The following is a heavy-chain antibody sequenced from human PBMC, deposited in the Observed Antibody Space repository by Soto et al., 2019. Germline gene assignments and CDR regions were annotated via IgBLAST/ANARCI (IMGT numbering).Heavy chain of an antibody. Sequence: LRLSCAASGFTFRDYDMNWVRQAPGKGLEWVSSISSGSSYIYYADSVRGRFTISRDNAKNLMYLQMNSLRADDTAVYYCASPSRTNARSARDYWGQGTLVTVSS. V-gene: IGHV3-21*01. CDR2: ISSGSSYI. CDR1: GFTFRDYD. J-gene: IGHJ4*02. D-gene: IGHD2-2*01. CDR3: ASPSRTNARSARDY.